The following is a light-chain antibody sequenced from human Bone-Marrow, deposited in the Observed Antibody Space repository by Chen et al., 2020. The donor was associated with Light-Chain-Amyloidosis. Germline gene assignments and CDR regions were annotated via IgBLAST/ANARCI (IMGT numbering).Light chain of an antibody. J-gene: IGLJ2*01. V-gene: IGLV2-14*03. CDR3: SSYTSSSTRV. CDR2: DVR. CDR1: NSDVGGYNY. Sequence: QSALTQPASVAGSPGQSITISCPGTNSDVGGYNYVSWSQQHPRRAPKLMSYDVRNRPSGASSRFSGSKSGNADSLTLSGLQAEGEDDYYCSSYTSSSTRVFGGGTRLTVL.